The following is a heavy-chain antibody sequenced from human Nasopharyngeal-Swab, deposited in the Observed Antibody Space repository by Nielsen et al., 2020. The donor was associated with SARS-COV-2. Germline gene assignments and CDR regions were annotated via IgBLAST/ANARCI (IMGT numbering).Heavy chain of an antibody. J-gene: IGHJ6*02. V-gene: IGHV4-4*07. CDR2: MYTSGST. CDR1: GGSISSYY. CDR3: AREDRWTLTSFYYALDV. Sequence: SETLSLTCTVSGGSISSYYWSWIRQPAGKGLEWIGHMYTSGSTNYNPSPKSRVAISIDTSKNQFSLRLSSVTAADTAVYYCAREDRWTLTSFYYALDVWGQGTTVTVSS. D-gene: IGHD3-9*01.